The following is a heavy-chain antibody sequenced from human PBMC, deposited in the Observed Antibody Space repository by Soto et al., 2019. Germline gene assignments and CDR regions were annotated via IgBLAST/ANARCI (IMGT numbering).Heavy chain of an antibody. D-gene: IGHD2-21*02. Sequence: QVQLVQSGAEVKKPGSSVKVSCKASGGTFSSYAISWVRQAPGQGLEWMGGIIPIFGTANYAQKFRGRVTITADESTSTAYMELSSLRSEGTAVYYCARVVGPIVVVTAPYYGMDVWGQGTTVTVSS. CDR1: GGTFSSYA. J-gene: IGHJ6*02. V-gene: IGHV1-69*12. CDR3: ARVVGPIVVVTAPYYGMDV. CDR2: IIPIFGTA.